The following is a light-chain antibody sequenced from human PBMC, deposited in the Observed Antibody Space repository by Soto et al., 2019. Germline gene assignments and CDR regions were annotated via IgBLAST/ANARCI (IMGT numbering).Light chain of an antibody. J-gene: IGKJ5*01. CDR3: HQYGISPPVT. Sequence: EILLTPSPGTLSLSPCERAALSFSAIQSVSSSYLAWYQQKPGQAPRLLIYGASSRATGIPDRFSGSGSGTDFTLTISRLEPEDFAMYYCHQYGISPPVTFGQGTRLEIK. V-gene: IGKV3-20*01. CDR2: GAS. CDR1: QSVSSSY.